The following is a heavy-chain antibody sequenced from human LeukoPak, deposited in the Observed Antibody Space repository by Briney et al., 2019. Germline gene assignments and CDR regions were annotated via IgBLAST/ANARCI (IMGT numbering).Heavy chain of an antibody. J-gene: IGHJ6*03. CDR3: ARDRYDYSNYYYYYYMDV. Sequence: PSETLSLTCTVSGGSISNYYWSWIRQPAGKGLEWIGRIYTSGSTNYNPSLKSRVTMSVDTSKHQFSLKLSSVTAADTAVHYCARDRYDYSNYYYYYYMDVWGKGTTVTLSS. CDR2: IYTSGST. V-gene: IGHV4-4*07. CDR1: GGSISNYY. D-gene: IGHD4-11*01.